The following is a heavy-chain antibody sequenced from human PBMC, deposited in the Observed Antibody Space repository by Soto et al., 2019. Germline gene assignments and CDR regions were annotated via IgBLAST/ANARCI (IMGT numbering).Heavy chain of an antibody. CDR2: IYAAGST. D-gene: IGHD7-27*01. Sequence: EVQLVESGGGLIQPGKSLRLSCVASGFTVGSTFMTWVRQAPGEGLECVSVIYAAGSTYYTDSVKGRFTVSRDDSKNKLYLQMNGLTVDDTAVYYCARGPPISGDRLTGAYWGQGTLVTVSS. CDR1: GFTVGSTF. J-gene: IGHJ4*02. CDR3: ARGPPISGDRLTGAY. V-gene: IGHV3-53*01.